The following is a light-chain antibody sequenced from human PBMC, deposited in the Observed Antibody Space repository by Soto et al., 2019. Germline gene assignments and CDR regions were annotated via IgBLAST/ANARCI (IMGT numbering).Light chain of an antibody. CDR3: MQRREFPSIT. V-gene: IGKV2-40*01. Sequence: DLVMTQTPLSLPVTPGEPASISCRSSQSLLDSDDGNTYLDWYLQKPGQSPQLLIYTLSYRPSGVPDRFSGSGSGTDFTLKISRVEAEDVGVYYCMQRREFPSITFGQGTRLEIK. CDR2: TLS. CDR1: QSLLDSDDGNTY. J-gene: IGKJ5*01.